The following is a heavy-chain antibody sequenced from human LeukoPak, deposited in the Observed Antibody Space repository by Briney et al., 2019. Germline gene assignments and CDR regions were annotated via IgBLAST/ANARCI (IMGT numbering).Heavy chain of an antibody. D-gene: IGHD6-13*01. Sequence: PGGSLRLSCAASGFTFSSYSMNWVRQAPGKGLEWVSYISSSSSTIYYADSVKGRFTISRDNSKNTLYLQMNSLRPEDTAVYYCAKDGQLGGSSWFTLYFDYWGQGTLVTVSS. V-gene: IGHV3-48*01. CDR1: GFTFSSYS. J-gene: IGHJ4*02. CDR3: AKDGQLGGSSWFTLYFDY. CDR2: ISSSSSTI.